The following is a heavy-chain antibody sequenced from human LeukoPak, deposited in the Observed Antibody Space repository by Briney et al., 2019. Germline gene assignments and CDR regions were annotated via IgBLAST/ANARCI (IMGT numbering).Heavy chain of an antibody. J-gene: IGHJ3*02. D-gene: IGHD3-22*01. CDR2: IYHSGST. V-gene: IGHV4-30-2*01. Sequence: PSETLSLTCAVSGGSISSGGYSWSWIRQPPGKGLEWIGYIYHSGSTYYNPSLKSRVTISVDRSKNQFSLKLSSVTAADTAVYYCARGIVVVRAAFDIWGQGTMVTVSS. CDR1: GGSISSGGYS. CDR3: ARGIVVVRAAFDI.